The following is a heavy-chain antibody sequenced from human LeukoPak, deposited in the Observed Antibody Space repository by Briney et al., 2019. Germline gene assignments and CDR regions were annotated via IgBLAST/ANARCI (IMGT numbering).Heavy chain of an antibody. CDR2: IYHSGIT. CDR1: DYSISSGYGYY. V-gene: IGHV4-38-2*02. CDR3: ARSIAARGAVADNWFDP. D-gene: IGHD6-6*01. J-gene: IGHJ5*02. Sequence: PSETLSLTCTVSDYSISSGYGYYWGWIRQPPGKGLEWIGNIYHSGITYYNHFNSSLKSRVTMSLDTSKNQFSLKLSSVTAADTAVYYCARSIAARGAVADNWFDPWGQGTLVTVSS.